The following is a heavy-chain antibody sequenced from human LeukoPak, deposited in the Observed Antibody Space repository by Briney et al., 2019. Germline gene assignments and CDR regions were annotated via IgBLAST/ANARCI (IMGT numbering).Heavy chain of an antibody. CDR3: ANDNYYDSSGYDY. V-gene: IGHV3-23*01. CDR1: GFRFSGYV. CDR2: ISGSGGST. Sequence: GGSLRLSCAVSGFRFSGYVMSWVRQAPGKGLEWVSAISGSGGSTYYADSVKGRFTISRDNSKNTLYLQMNSLRAEDTAVYYCANDNYYDSSGYDYWGQGTLVTVSS. D-gene: IGHD3-22*01. J-gene: IGHJ4*02.